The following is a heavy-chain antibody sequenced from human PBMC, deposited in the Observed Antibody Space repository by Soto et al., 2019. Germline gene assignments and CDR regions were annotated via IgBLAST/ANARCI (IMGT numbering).Heavy chain of an antibody. CDR2: INAGNGNT. J-gene: IGHJ3*02. Sequence: QVQLVQSGAEVKKPGASVKVSCKASGYTFTSYAMHWVRQAPGQRLEWMGWINAGNGNTKCSQKLQGRVTITRDTSATTAYMELITVRSEDTAVYFCARWRNGYGAASYDASDIWGQVTMVTVSS. V-gene: IGHV1-3*01. CDR1: GYTFTSYA. D-gene: IGHD3-10*01. CDR3: ARWRNGYGAASYDASDI.